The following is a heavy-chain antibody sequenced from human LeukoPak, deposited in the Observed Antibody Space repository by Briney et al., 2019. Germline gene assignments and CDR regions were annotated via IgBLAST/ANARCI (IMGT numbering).Heavy chain of an antibody. Sequence: GESLKISGEGSGYSFTNYMISWVRQMPEKGLEWMEIIYPGDSDTTYRPSFQGQVTISADKSISPASLHWSSLKPSDTAMYYCARLPVYYDILTGFRHYDCNLDVGGKGTTVTV. V-gene: IGHV5-51*01. CDR3: ARLPVYYDILTGFRHYDCNLDV. D-gene: IGHD3-9*01. J-gene: IGHJ6*03. CDR1: GYSFTNYM. CDR2: IYPGDSDT.